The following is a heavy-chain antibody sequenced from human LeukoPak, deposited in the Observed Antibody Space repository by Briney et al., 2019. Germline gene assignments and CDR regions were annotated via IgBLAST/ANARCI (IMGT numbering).Heavy chain of an antibody. CDR1: GFTFSSYA. Sequence: PGGSLRLSCAASGFTFSSYAMSWVRQAPGKGLEWVAVISYDGSNKYYADSVKGRFTISRDNSKNTLYLQMNSLRAEDTAVYYCARDWRDSSGYYDFDYWGQGTLVTVSS. CDR2: ISYDGSNK. D-gene: IGHD3-22*01. J-gene: IGHJ4*02. V-gene: IGHV3-30-3*01. CDR3: ARDWRDSSGYYDFDY.